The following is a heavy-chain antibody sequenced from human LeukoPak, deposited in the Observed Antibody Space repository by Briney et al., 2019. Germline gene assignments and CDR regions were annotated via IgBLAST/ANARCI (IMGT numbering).Heavy chain of an antibody. Sequence: PGGSLRLSCAASGFTFSNYGATWVRQAPGKGLEWVSSVTPDGAATYYADSVKGRFTISRDNSKSTLSLQLSSLRAEDTALYYCAKDRHCSGESWSSDRWGQGTLVIVSS. J-gene: IGHJ1*01. CDR1: GFTFSNYG. CDR3: AKDRHCSGESWSSDR. CDR2: VTPDGAAT. V-gene: IGHV3-23*01. D-gene: IGHD6-13*01.